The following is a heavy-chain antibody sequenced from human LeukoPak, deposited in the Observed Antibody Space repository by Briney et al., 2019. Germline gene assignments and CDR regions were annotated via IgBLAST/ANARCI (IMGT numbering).Heavy chain of an antibody. D-gene: IGHD6-13*01. Sequence: GESLKISCRGSGYSFNSYWIAWVRRMPGKGLEWMGFIFPGDSDTRYTPSFQGHVSISVDKSMKTAYLQWSSLKSSDTGMYYCARRPDTGAAAAYTLDIWGQGTLVTVSS. CDR1: GYSFNSYW. J-gene: IGHJ4*02. CDR3: ARRPDTGAAAAYTLDI. CDR2: IFPGDSDT. V-gene: IGHV5-51*01.